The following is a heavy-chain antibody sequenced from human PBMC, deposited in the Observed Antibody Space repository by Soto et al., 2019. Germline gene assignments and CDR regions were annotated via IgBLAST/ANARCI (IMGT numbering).Heavy chain of an antibody. CDR3: ARAYIAVAATGYFDL. CDR2: ISSSSSYT. Sequence: QVQLVESGGGLVKPGGSLRLSCAASGFTFSDYYKSWIRQAPGKGLEWVSYISSSSSYTNYADSVKGRFTISRDNAKNSLYLQMNSLRAEDTAVYYCARAYIAVAATGYFDLWGRGTLVTVSS. V-gene: IGHV3-11*06. J-gene: IGHJ2*01. CDR1: GFTFSDYY. D-gene: IGHD6-19*01.